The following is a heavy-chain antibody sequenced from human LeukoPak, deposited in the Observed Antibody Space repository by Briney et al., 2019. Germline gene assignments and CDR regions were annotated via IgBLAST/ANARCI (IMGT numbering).Heavy chain of an antibody. CDR3: AKAVFGIAVAGYFDY. CDR1: GFTFSSYA. D-gene: IGHD6-19*01. J-gene: IGHJ4*02. CDR2: ISGSGGST. Sequence: GGSLRLSCAASGFTFSSYAMSWVRQAPGKGLEWVSAISGSGGSTYYADSVKGRFTISRDNSKNTLYLQVNSLRAEDTAVYYCAKAVFGIAVAGYFDYWGQGTLVTVSS. V-gene: IGHV3-23*01.